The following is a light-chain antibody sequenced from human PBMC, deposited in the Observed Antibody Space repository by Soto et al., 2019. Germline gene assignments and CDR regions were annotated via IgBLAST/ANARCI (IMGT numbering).Light chain of an antibody. J-gene: IGLJ3*02. CDR3: ETWDSNTWV. CDR2: LEGSGSY. Sequence: QPVLTQSSSASASLGSSVKLTCTLSRGHSSYIIAWHQQQPGKAPRYLMKLEGSGSYNKGSRVPDRFSGSSSGADRYLTISNLQFDDEADYYCETWDSNTWVFGGGTKLTVL. V-gene: IGLV4-60*02. CDR1: RGHSSYI.